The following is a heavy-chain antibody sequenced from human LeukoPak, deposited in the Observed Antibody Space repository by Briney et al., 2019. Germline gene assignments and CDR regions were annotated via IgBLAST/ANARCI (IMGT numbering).Heavy chain of an antibody. CDR1: GGSISSGGYY. CDR3: ARGGITMVRGVIGHWFDP. CDR2: IYHSGST. J-gene: IGHJ5*02. D-gene: IGHD3-10*01. Sequence: PSQTLSLTCAVSGGSISSGGYYWGWIRQPPGKGLEWIGSIYHSGSTYYNPSLKSRVTISVDTSKNQFSLKLSSVTAADTAVYYCARGGITMVRGVIGHWFDPWGQGTLVTVSS. V-gene: IGHV4-39*07.